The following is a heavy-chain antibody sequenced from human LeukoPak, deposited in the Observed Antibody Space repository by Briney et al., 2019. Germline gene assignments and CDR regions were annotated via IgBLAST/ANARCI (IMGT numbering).Heavy chain of an antibody. V-gene: IGHV1-69*05. Sequence: ASVKVSCKASGGTFSSYAISWVRQAPGQGLEWMGGIIPIFGTANYAQKFQGRVTITTDESTSTAYMELSSLRSEDTAVYYCARSPSYDFWSGYYTGYYYYYMDVWGKGTTVTVSS. CDR3: ARSPSYDFWSGYYTGYYYYYMDV. D-gene: IGHD3-3*01. CDR2: IIPIFGTA. J-gene: IGHJ6*03. CDR1: GGTFSSYA.